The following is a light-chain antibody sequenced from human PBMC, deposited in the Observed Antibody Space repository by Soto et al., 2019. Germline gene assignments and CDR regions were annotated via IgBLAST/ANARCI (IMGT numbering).Light chain of an antibody. J-gene: IGKJ4*01. CDR1: QSIDSS. V-gene: IGKV1-5*03. Sequence: DFQMTQSPSTLSASIGDGVTISCRASQSIDSSSAWYQQKPGKAPKVVITKASILEGGVPSRFSGSVSGTEFTLTITNLQPEDFATYYCQQYKDYPLTFGGGTKVDIK. CDR3: QQYKDYPLT. CDR2: KAS.